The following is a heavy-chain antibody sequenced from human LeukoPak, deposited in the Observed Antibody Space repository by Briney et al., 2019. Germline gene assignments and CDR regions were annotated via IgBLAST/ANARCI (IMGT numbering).Heavy chain of an antibody. J-gene: IGHJ4*02. CDR3: ARDGLIEVAGALDY. D-gene: IGHD6-19*01. Sequence: PSETLSLTCTVSGYSISSGYYWAWIRQPPGKGLEWIGSMYHSGSTYYNPSLNSRVTVSVDPSKHQFSLKLNSVTAADTSVCYCARDGLIEVAGALDYWGQRTLVSVSS. CDR2: MYHSGST. V-gene: IGHV4-38-2*02. CDR1: GYSISSGYY.